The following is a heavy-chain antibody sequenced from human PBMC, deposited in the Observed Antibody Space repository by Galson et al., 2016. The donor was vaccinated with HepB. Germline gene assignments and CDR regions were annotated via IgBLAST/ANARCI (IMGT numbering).Heavy chain of an antibody. V-gene: IGHV3-53*01. CDR2: SYGGGNT. J-gene: IGHJ6*02. CDR3: ARDPGLRNGMDV. Sequence: SLRLSCAASGFIVSNDYMNWVRQAPGKGLEWVSVSYGGGNTYYAESVKGRFTISRDNSKNTVFLEMNNLRTDGTAVYYCARDPGLRNGMDVWGQGTTVTVSS. CDR1: GFIVSNDY.